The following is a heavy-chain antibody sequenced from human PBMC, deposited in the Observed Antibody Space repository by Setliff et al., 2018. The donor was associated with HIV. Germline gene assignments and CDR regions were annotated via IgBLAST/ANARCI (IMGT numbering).Heavy chain of an antibody. CDR1: GFSIGRTSYY. V-gene: IGHV4-38-2*02. D-gene: IGHD1-1*01. Sequence: SETLSLTCSVSGFSIGRTSYYWGWIRQSPGKGLEWIGTMFRTGTSYYNPSLTSRVTISQDTSKNQFSLELTSVTAADTAVYYCATVDGTRYLDYWGQGKLVTVSS. J-gene: IGHJ4*02. CDR2: MFRTGTS. CDR3: ATVDGTRYLDY.